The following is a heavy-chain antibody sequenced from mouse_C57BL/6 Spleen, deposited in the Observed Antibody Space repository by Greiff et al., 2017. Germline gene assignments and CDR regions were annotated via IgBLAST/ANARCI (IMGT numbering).Heavy chain of an antibody. CDR1: GYTFTDYN. CDR3: ARRGTTVRAWFAY. V-gene: IGHV1-18*01. Sequence: VQLQQSGPELVKPGASVKIPCKASGYTFTDYNMDWVKQSHGKSLEWIGDINPNNGGNIYNQKFKGKATLTVDKSSSTAYMELRSLTSEDTAVYYCARRGTTVRAWFAYWGQGTLVTVSA. CDR2: INPNNGGN. D-gene: IGHD1-1*01. J-gene: IGHJ3*01.